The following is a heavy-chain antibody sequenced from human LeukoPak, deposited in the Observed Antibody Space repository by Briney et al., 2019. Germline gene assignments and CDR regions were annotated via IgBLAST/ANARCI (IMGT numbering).Heavy chain of an antibody. V-gene: IGHV3-66*01. CDR1: RFTVSTNY. J-gene: IGHJ4*02. CDR3: TRDRGGSRSDC. CDR2: IYSGGTT. D-gene: IGHD6-13*01. Sequence: GGSLRLSCAASRFTVSTNYMSWVRQAPGKGLEWVSVIYSGGTTYYADSVKGRFTISRDNSKNTLDLQMNSLRAEDTAVYYCTRDRGGSRSDCWGQGTLVTVSS.